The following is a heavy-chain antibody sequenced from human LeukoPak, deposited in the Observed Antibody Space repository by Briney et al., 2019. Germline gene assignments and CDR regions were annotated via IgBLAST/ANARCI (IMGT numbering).Heavy chain of an antibody. CDR3: ARRRGIAAAGIDY. CDR1: GGSISSSSYY. J-gene: IGHJ4*02. D-gene: IGHD6-13*01. Sequence: PSETLSLTCTVSGGSISSSSYYWGWHRQPPGKGLEWTGSIYYSGSTYYNPSLKSGVTISVDTSKNQFSLKLSSVTAADTAVYYCARRRGIAAAGIDYWGQGTLVTVSS. V-gene: IGHV4-39*01. CDR2: IYYSGST.